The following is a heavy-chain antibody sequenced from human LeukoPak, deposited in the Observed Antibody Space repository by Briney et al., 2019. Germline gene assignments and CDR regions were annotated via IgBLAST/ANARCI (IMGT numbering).Heavy chain of an antibody. CDR2: IYSGVST. Sequence: GGSLRLSCPASGFTVRSNYMIWVRQAPGQRLEWVSVIYSGVSTYYADSVKGRFTISRDNSKNTLSLQRNGLGVEDTAVYYCASSRIAGALDYWGQGTLVTVSS. V-gene: IGHV3-66*01. CDR3: ASSRIAGALDY. D-gene: IGHD6-13*01. CDR1: GFTVRSNY. J-gene: IGHJ4*02.